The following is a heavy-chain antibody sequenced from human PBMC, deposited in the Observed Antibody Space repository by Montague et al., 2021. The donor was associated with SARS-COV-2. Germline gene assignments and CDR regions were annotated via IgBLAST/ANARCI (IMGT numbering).Heavy chain of an antibody. CDR3: AKDIGVVSWGAAAGCFDS. CDR1: GFTFSSYA. J-gene: IGHJ4*02. Sequence: SLRLSCAASGFTFSSYAMTWVRQAPGKGLEWVSGISGSGGSTYYADSVKGRFTTSRDSSKNTLSLQMNSLRADDTAVYYCAKDIGVVSWGAAAGCFDSWGQGTLVTVSS. D-gene: IGHD6-13*01. V-gene: IGHV3-23*01. CDR2: ISGSGGST.